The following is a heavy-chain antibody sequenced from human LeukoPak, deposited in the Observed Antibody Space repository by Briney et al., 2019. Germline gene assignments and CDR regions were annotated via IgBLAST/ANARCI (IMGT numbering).Heavy chain of an antibody. CDR1: GFTFSSYW. J-gene: IGHJ4*02. D-gene: IGHD3-22*01. CDR3: AKGRYYDSGGYPIDY. CDR2: IKQDGSEK. Sequence: GGSLRLSCAASGFTFSSYWMSWVRQAPGKGLEWVAKIKQDGSEKYYGDSVKGRFTISRDNAKNSLYLQMNSLRAEDTAVYYCAKGRYYDSGGYPIDYWGQGTLVTVSS. V-gene: IGHV3-7*01.